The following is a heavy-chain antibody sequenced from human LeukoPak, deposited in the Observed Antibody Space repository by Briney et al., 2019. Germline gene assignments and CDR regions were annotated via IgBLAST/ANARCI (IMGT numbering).Heavy chain of an antibody. D-gene: IGHD4-17*01. Sequence: GGSLRPSCAASGFTFSSYSMNWVRQAPGKGLEWVSYISSSSSNIYYADSVKGRFTIFRDNAKNSLYLQMNSLRDEDTAVYYCARDLQFEADYGDYGAFDIWGQGTMVTVSS. CDR3: ARDLQFEADYGDYGAFDI. J-gene: IGHJ3*02. V-gene: IGHV3-48*02. CDR1: GFTFSSYS. CDR2: ISSSSSNI.